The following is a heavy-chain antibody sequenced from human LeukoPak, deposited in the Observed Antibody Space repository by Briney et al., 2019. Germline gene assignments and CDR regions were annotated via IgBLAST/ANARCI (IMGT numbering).Heavy chain of an antibody. V-gene: IGHV4-61*02. CDR2: IYPSGST. CDR3: ASTAAGPIWFDP. J-gene: IGHJ5*02. D-gene: IGHD5-18*01. CDR1: GASISSSGYY. Sequence: SETLSLTCTVSGASISSSGYYWNWIRQPAGKGLEWIGRIYPSGSTKYDPSLKSRISISLDTSKNQFSRKLTSVTAADTAVYYCASTAAGPIWFDPWGQGTLVTVSS.